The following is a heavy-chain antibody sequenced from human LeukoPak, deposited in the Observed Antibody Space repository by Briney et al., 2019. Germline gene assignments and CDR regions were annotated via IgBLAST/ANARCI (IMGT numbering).Heavy chain of an antibody. V-gene: IGHV1-18*01. CDR3: ARDHTYYYDSSGYYSRFDY. Sequence: GASVKVSCKASGYTFTSYGISWVRQAPGQGLEWMGWISAYNGNTNYAQKLQGRVTKTTDTSTSTAYMELRSLRSDDTAVYYCARDHTYYYDSSGYYSRFDYWGQGTLVTVSS. D-gene: IGHD3-22*01. CDR2: ISAYNGNT. J-gene: IGHJ4*02. CDR1: GYTFTSYG.